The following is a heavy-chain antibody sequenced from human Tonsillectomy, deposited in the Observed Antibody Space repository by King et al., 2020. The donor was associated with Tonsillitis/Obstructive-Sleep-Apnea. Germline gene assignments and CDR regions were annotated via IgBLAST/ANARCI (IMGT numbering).Heavy chain of an antibody. V-gene: IGHV3-11*01. CDR3: AREGRRSSSWYEGVFDY. CDR2: IGGSGSTI. J-gene: IGHJ4*02. Sequence: VQLVESGGGLVKPGGSLRLSCAASGFTFSDYYMSWIRQAPGKGLEWVAYIGGSGSTIYYADSVKGRFTISRDNAKKSLYLQMNSLRAEDTAVYYCAREGRRSSSWYEGVFDYWGQGTLVTVSS. CDR1: GFTFSDYY. D-gene: IGHD6-13*01.